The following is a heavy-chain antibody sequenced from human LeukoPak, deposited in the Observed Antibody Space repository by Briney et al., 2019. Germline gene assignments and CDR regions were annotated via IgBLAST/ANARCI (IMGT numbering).Heavy chain of an antibody. V-gene: IGHV3-74*01. J-gene: IGHJ6*03. D-gene: IGHD3-22*01. Sequence: GGSLRLSCAASGFTFCDYWMHWVRQAPGKGMVWVSRINGDGSRTNYADSVKGRFTISRDNAKNTLYLQMDSLRAEDTAVYYCARAPLNYYYDSSGYAGYYYYYYMDVWGKGTTVTVSS. CDR1: GFTFCDYW. CDR2: INGDGSRT. CDR3: ARAPLNYYYDSSGYAGYYYYYYMDV.